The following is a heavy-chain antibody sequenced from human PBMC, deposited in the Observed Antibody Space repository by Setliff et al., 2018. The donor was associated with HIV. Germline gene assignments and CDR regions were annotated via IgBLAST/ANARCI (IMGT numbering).Heavy chain of an antibody. D-gene: IGHD3-3*01. CDR3: ARERITIFGVVTLGRTDYYYGMDV. J-gene: IGHJ6*02. CDR1: GGTSSNYF. Sequence: SVKVSCKASGGTSSNYFISWIRQAPGQGLEWMGKIMPMLGTANYAQKFQGRVTITADESTSTVYMELSSLTSKGTAMYYCARERITIFGVVTLGRTDYYYGMDVWGQGTTVTVSS. V-gene: IGHV1-69*11. CDR2: IMPMLGTA.